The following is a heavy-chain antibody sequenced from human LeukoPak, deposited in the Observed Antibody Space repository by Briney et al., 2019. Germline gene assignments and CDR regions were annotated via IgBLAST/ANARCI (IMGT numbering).Heavy chain of an antibody. V-gene: IGHV5-51*07. Sequence: GESLKICCEASGYSFTSYWIGWVHQMRGKGLEGMGIIYPGDSDTRYSPSFQGQVTISADKSISTAYLQWSSLKASDTAMYYCARGGSGSGGSFGFDIWGQGTMVTVSS. CDR2: IYPGDSDT. CDR3: ARGGSGSGGSFGFDI. J-gene: IGHJ3*02. CDR1: GYSFTSYW. D-gene: IGHD2-15*01.